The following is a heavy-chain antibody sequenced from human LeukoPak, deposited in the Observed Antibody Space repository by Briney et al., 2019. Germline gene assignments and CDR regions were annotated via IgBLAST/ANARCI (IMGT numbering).Heavy chain of an antibody. Sequence: GGSLRLSCAASGFPFSSYGFHWVRQAPGKGLEWVAVISYDGSNKYYVDSVKGRFTISRDNSKNTLNLQMNSLRPEDTAVYYCAKDRILYCTNGVCISPFDYWGQGTLVTVSS. CDR2: ISYDGSNK. CDR1: GFPFSSYG. J-gene: IGHJ4*02. D-gene: IGHD2-8*01. V-gene: IGHV3-30*18. CDR3: AKDRILYCTNGVCISPFDY.